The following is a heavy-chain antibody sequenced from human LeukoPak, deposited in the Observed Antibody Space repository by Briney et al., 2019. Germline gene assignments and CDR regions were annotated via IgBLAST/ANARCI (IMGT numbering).Heavy chain of an antibody. CDR2: ISAYNGNT. Sequence: ASVKVSCKASGYTFTSYGISWVRQAPGQGLEWMGWISAYNGNTNYAQKLQGRVTMTTDTSTSTAYMELRSLRSDDTAVYYCARDQSPPNLSVDWYFDLWGRGTLVTVSS. V-gene: IGHV1-18*01. J-gene: IGHJ2*01. D-gene: IGHD4-23*01. CDR3: ARDQSPPNLSVDWYFDL. CDR1: GYTFTSYG.